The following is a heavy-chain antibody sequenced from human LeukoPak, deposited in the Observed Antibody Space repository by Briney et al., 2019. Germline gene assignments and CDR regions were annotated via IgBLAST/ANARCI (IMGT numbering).Heavy chain of an antibody. CDR3: ARAIVVPAAIYYFDY. J-gene: IGHJ4*02. V-gene: IGHV4-59*01. CDR2: IYYSGST. Sequence: PSETLSLTCTVSGGSISSYYRSWIRQPPGKGLEWIGYIYYSGSTNYNPSLKSRVTISVDTSKNQFSLKLSSVTAADTAVYYCARAIVVPAAIYYFDYWGQGTLVTVSS. D-gene: IGHD2-2*02. CDR1: GGSISSYY.